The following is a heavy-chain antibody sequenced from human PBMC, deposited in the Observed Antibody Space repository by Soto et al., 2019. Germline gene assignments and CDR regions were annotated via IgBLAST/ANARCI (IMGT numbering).Heavy chain of an antibody. J-gene: IGHJ6*02. CDR2: IYYSGST. CDR1: GGSISSYY. D-gene: IGHD2-2*01. CDR3: AKADCSSTSCYSSHGMDV. Sequence: SETLSLTCTVSGGSISSYYWSWIRQPPGKGLEWIGYIYYSGSTNYNPSLKSRVTISVDTSKNQFSLKLSSVTAADTAVYYCAKADCSSTSCYSSHGMDVWGQGTTVTVSS. V-gene: IGHV4-59*01.